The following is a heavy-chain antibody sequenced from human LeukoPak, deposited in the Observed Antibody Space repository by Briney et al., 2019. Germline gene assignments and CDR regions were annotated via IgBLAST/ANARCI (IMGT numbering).Heavy chain of an antibody. D-gene: IGHD5-24*01. V-gene: IGHV4-38-2*02. CDR3: ARDVLATITGYYFDY. CDR1: GYSISSGYY. J-gene: IGHJ4*02. CDR2: IYHSGST. Sequence: PSETLSLTCTVSGYSISSGYYWGWIRQPPGKGLVWIGSIYHSGSTYYNPSLKSRVTISVDTSKNQFSLKLSSVTAADTAVYYCARDVLATITGYYFDYWGQGTLVTVSS.